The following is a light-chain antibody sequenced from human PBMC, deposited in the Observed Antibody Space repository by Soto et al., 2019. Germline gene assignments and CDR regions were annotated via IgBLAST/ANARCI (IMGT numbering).Light chain of an antibody. J-gene: IGLJ1*01. CDR3: QAWDISTGV. V-gene: IGLV3-1*01. CDR1: KLGDKY. CDR2: QDS. Sequence: SYELTQPPSVSVSPGQTASITCSGDKLGDKYACWYQQKPGQSPVLVIYQDSKRPSGIPERFSGSNSGNTATLTISGTQAMDEADYYCQAWDISTGVFGTGTKLTVL.